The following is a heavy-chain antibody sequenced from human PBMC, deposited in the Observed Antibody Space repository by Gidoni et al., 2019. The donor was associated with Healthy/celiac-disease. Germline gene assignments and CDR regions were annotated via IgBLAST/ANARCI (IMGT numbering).Heavy chain of an antibody. CDR3: ASGYTY. V-gene: IGHV4-38-2*01. CDR2: IYHSGRT. Sequence: QVQLQESGPGLVKPSETLSLTCAVSGYSISSGYYWGWIRQPPGKGLEWIGSIYHSGRTYYNPSLKSRVTISVDTSKNQFSLKLSSVTAADTAVYYCASGYTYWGQGTLVTVSS. CDR1: GYSISSGYY. D-gene: IGHD5-18*01. J-gene: IGHJ4*02.